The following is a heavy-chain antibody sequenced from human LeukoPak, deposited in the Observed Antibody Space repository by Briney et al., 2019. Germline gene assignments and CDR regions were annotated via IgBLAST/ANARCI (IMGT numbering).Heavy chain of an antibody. V-gene: IGHV3-9*01. CDR3: AKSPIAVAGLFDY. D-gene: IGHD6-19*01. Sequence: GGSLRLSCAASGFTFDDYAMHWVRQAPGKGLEWVSGISWNSGSIGYADSVKGRFTISRDNAKNSLYLQMNSLRAEDTALYYCAKSPIAVAGLFDYWGQGTLVTVSS. J-gene: IGHJ4*02. CDR1: GFTFDDYA. CDR2: ISWNSGSI.